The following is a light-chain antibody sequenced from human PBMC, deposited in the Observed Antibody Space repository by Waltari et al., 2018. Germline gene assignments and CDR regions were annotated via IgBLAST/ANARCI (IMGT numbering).Light chain of an antibody. CDR3: SSYAGSVL. Sequence: QSALTQPPSASGSPGQSVTISCTGTSSDVGAYKYVSWYQQHPGKAPKLMIYEVNKRPSGVPTRLSGSKSGNTASLTVSGLQAEDEGDYYCSSYAGSVLFGGGTKLTVL. V-gene: IGLV2-8*01. CDR2: EVN. CDR1: SSDVGAYKY. J-gene: IGLJ2*01.